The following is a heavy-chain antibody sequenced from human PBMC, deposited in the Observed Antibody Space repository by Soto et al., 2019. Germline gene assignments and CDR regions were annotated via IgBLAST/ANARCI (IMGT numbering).Heavy chain of an antibody. J-gene: IGHJ4*02. D-gene: IGHD3-16*01. CDR2: ISSSGSTI. CDR3: AGDRSGGVFDY. Sequence: PGGSLRLSCAAPGFTFSSYEMNWVRQAPGKGLEWVSYISSSGSTIYYADSVKGRFTISRDNAKNSLYLQMNSLRAEDTAVYYCAGDRSGGVFDYWGQGTLVTVSS. V-gene: IGHV3-48*03. CDR1: GFTFSSYE.